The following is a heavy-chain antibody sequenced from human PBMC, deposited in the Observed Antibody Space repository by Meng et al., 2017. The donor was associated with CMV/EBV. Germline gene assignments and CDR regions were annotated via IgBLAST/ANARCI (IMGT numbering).Heavy chain of an antibody. D-gene: IGHD6-13*01. Sequence: ASVQVSCKAPGGTFSSYAISWVRQAPGQGLEWMGGISAYNGNTNYAQKLQGRVTMTTDTSTSTAYMELRSLRSDDTAVYYCAAWGAAADPFDYWGQGTLVTVSS. V-gene: IGHV1-18*01. CDR1: GGTFSSYA. CDR3: AAWGAAADPFDY. J-gene: IGHJ4*02. CDR2: ISAYNGNT.